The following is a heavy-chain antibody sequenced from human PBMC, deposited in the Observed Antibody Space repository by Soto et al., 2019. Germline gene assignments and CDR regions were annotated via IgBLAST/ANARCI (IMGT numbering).Heavy chain of an antibody. CDR3: ARDPLARPPQTGYYYGMDV. CDR2: IIPIFGTA. V-gene: IGHV1-69*13. J-gene: IGHJ6*02. D-gene: IGHD6-6*01. Sequence: ASVKVSCKASGGTFSSYAISWVRQAPGQGLEWMGGIIPIFGTANYAQKFQGRVTITADESTSTAYMELSSLRSEDTAVYYCARDPLARPPQTGYYYGMDVWGQGTTVTVSS. CDR1: GGTFSSYA.